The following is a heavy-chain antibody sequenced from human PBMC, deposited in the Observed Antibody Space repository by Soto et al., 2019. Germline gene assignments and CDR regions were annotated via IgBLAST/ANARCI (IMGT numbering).Heavy chain of an antibody. V-gene: IGHV1-2*04. J-gene: IGHJ4*02. CDR3: ARDVGGSASYLGY. Sequence: QVQLVQSGAEVKTPGASVRVSCKASGYTFTDYYIHWVRQAPGQGLEWMGGINPKYGGAKYEEKFQGWVTNTTDPSISTAYMELRRLRSDDTAVYYCARDVGGSASYLGYWGQGTLVTLSS. CDR1: GYTFTDYY. D-gene: IGHD3-16*01. CDR2: INPKYGGA.